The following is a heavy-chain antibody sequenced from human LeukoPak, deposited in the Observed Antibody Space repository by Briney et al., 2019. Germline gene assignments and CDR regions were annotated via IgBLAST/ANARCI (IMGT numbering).Heavy chain of an antibody. J-gene: IGHJ4*02. CDR3: ARGVEPLAANTLAY. CDR2: LYSDGNT. D-gene: IGHD1-14*01. CDR1: GFTVITND. V-gene: IGHV3-53*01. Sequence: GGSLRLSCAASGFTVITNDMTWVRQAPGKGLEWVSVLYSDGNTKYADSVQGRFTISRDYPKNTLYLEMNSLSPDDTAVYYCARGVEPLAANTLAYWGQGTLVTVSS.